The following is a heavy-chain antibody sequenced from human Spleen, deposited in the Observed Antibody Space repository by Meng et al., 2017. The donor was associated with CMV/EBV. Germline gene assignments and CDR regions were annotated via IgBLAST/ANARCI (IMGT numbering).Heavy chain of an antibody. CDR3: ASNNYYGSGSPFDY. D-gene: IGHD3-10*01. CDR2: IRYDGSNK. J-gene: IGHJ4*02. CDR1: GFTFSSYG. Sequence: GGSLRLSCAASGFTFSSYGMHWVRQAPVKGLEWVAFIRYDGSNKYYADSVKRRFTISRDNSKNTLYLQMNSLRAEDTAVYYCASNNYYGSGSPFDYWGQGTLVTVSS. V-gene: IGHV3-30*02.